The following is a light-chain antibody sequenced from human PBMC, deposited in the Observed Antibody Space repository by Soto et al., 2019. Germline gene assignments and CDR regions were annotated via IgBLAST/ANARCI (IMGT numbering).Light chain of an antibody. CDR3: QQYNNWPPLT. CDR2: GAS. V-gene: IGKV3-15*01. CDR1: QSVSNN. Sequence: EIVMTQSPATLSVSPGERATLSCRASQSVSNNLAWYQQKPGEAPRLLIFGASTRAPGIPARFSGSGSGTEYTLTISNLQSEDFAVYYCQQYNNWPPLTFGGGNKGEIK. J-gene: IGKJ4*01.